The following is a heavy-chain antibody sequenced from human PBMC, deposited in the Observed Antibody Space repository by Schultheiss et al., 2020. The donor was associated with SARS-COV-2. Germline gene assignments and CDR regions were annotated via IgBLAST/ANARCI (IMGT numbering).Heavy chain of an antibody. CDR3: AREAVVVVAATLPSNYYYYMDV. Sequence: GGSLRLSCKASGYTFTGYYMHWVRQAPGQGLEWMGWISAYNGNTNYAQKLQGRVTMTTDTSTSTAYMELRSLRSDDTAVYYCAREAVVVVAATLPSNYYYYMDVWGKGTTVTVSS. J-gene: IGHJ6*03. D-gene: IGHD2-15*01. CDR1: GYTFTGYY. CDR2: ISAYNGNT. V-gene: IGHV1-18*04.